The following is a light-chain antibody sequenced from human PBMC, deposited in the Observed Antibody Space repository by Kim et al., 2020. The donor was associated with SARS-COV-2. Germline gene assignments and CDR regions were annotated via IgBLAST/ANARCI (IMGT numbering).Light chain of an antibody. CDR1: SGSIDDNY. CDR2: EDD. J-gene: IGLJ2*01. CDR3: PSYSRDNVL. Sequence: NFTLTQPHSVSESPGKTVTISCTRSSGSIDDNYVQWYQQRPGGVPTTVIYEDDQRPSGVSDRFSGSINNSSNSASLTISGLRTEDEADYYCPSYSRDNVLFGGGTQLAVL. V-gene: IGLV6-57*04.